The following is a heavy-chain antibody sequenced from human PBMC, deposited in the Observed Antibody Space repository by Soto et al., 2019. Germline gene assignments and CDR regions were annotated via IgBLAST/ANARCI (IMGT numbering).Heavy chain of an antibody. CDR3: ARGRRDYYDSGDWVPLAY. Sequence: QVQLVQSGAEVKKPGASVKVSCKASGYTFTNYDINWVRQATGQGLEWMGWMNPDSGDTRYAQEFQGRVTMTRDTYISTAYVELSRLRSEDTAVYYCARGRRDYYDSGDWVPLAYWGQGTLVIVSS. CDR2: MNPDSGDT. V-gene: IGHV1-8*01. CDR1: GYTFTNYD. J-gene: IGHJ4*02. D-gene: IGHD3-22*01.